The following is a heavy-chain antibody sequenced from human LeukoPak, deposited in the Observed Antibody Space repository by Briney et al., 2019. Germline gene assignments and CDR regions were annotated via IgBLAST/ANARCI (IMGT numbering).Heavy chain of an antibody. D-gene: IGHD6-6*01. J-gene: IGHJ4*02. Sequence: SETLSLTCAVSGDSFSGFYWTWIRQPPGKGLEWIGEINHSGSTKYNPSLKSRVTISIDTSKNQFSLKLSSVTAADTAVYYCARRPGYSSSSRIYFDSWDPGTLVTVSS. CDR2: INHSGST. CDR1: GDSFSGFY. V-gene: IGHV4-34*01. CDR3: ARRPGYSSSSRIYFDS.